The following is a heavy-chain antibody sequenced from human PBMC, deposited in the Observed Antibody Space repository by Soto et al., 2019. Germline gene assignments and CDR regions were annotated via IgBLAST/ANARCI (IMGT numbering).Heavy chain of an antibody. CDR3: ARDSAAHGPVFDY. V-gene: IGHV1-18*04. CDR2: ISTSNGDT. J-gene: IGHJ4*02. Sequence: VKVSCKASGYTFSTYGISWVRQAPGQGLEWMAWISTSNGDTHYAQKVQDRVSMTTDRLTSTAYMELRSLRSDDTAIYYCARDSAAHGPVFDYWGQGTLVTVSS. CDR1: GYTFSTYG. D-gene: IGHD6-13*01.